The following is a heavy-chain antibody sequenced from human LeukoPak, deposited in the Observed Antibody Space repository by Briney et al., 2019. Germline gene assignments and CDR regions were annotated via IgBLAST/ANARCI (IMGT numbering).Heavy chain of an antibody. CDR3: ARAGYSNWYYFDH. CDR1: GGSISSHY. Sequence: SETLSLTCTVSGGSISSHYWSWIRQPPGRGLEWIGQIYYSGSTKYNPSLKSRVTISVARSKNQFSLKLSSVTAADAAVYYCARAGYSNWYYFDHWGQGALVTVS. J-gene: IGHJ4*02. CDR2: IYYSGST. V-gene: IGHV4-59*11. D-gene: IGHD4-11*01.